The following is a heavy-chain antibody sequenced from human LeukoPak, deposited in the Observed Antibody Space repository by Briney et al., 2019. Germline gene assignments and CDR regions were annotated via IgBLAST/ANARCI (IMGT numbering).Heavy chain of an antibody. CDR2: TNPNSGNT. CDR3: ARGSGY. CDR1: GYTFISYD. Sequence: ASVKVSCKASGYTFISYDINWVRQAPGQGLEWMGWTNPNSGNTGYSQKFQGRVTITRNTSISTAYMELSSLRSEGTAVYYCARGSGYWGQGTLVTVSS. J-gene: IGHJ4*02. V-gene: IGHV1-8*03.